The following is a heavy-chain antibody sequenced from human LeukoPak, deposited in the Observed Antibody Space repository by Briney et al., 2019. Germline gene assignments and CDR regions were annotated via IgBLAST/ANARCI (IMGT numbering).Heavy chain of an antibody. Sequence: GGSLRLSCAVSGFTFSAYAMNWVRQAPGKGLEWVSIIYNIGTTYYTDPVKGRFTISRDNSKNTLYLQMSSLRAEDTAVYYCARWFCSSTSCYYDYWGQGTLVTVSS. CDR1: GFTFSAYA. J-gene: IGHJ4*02. D-gene: IGHD2-2*01. CDR3: ARWFCSSTSCYYDY. CDR2: IYNIGTT. V-gene: IGHV3-23*05.